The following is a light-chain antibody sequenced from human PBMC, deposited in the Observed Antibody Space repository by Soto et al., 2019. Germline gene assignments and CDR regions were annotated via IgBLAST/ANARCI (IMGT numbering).Light chain of an antibody. J-gene: IGKJ1*01. CDR3: QQYNSYWT. CDR2: AAS. Sequence: AIRMTQSPSSLSAYTGDRVTITCRASQGISSYLAWYQQKPGKAPKLLIYAASTLQSGVPSRFSGSGSGTEFTLTISSLQPDDFATYYCQQYNSYWTFGQGTKVDI. CDR1: QGISSY. V-gene: IGKV1-8*01.